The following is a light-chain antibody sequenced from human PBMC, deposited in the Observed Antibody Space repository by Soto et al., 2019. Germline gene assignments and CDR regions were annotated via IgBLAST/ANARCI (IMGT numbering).Light chain of an antibody. CDR2: DAS. Sequence: DIQVTPSPSTLSSSLVDRVTVTCGASQSIGTWLAWYQQKPGKAPKLLIFDASTLESGVPSRFSGSGSGTDFTLTISSLQPDDFATYYCQQYNTFWTFGQGTKVAIK. CDR1: QSIGTW. CDR3: QQYNTFWT. V-gene: IGKV1-5*01. J-gene: IGKJ1*01.